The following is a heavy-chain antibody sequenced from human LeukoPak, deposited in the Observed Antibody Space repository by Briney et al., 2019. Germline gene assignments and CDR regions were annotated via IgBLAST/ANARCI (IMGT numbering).Heavy chain of an antibody. CDR3: ARAYIVVVPAAISWFDP. CDR2: IYTSGST. D-gene: IGHD2-2*02. Sequence: SETLSLTCTVSGVSISSYYWSWIRQPAGKGLEWIGRIYTSGSTNYNPSLKSRVTMSVDTSKNQFSLKLSSVTAADTAVYYCARAYIVVVPAAISWFDPWGQGTLVTVSS. V-gene: IGHV4-4*07. CDR1: GVSISSYY. J-gene: IGHJ5*02.